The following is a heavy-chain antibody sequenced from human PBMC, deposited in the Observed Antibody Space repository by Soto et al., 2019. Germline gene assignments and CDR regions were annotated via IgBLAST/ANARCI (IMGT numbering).Heavy chain of an antibody. CDR1: GYTFSGYY. CDR3: ARYNGSLDYFDY. J-gene: IGHJ4*01. Sequence: GSSVKVSCKASGYTFSGYYVHWVRQAPGQGLEWMGWINCKSGGTNYAQKFQGRVTLTRDTSISTAYMELTSLRSDDTAVYYCARYNGSLDYFDYWG. D-gene: IGHD1-26*01. CDR2: INCKSGGT. V-gene: IGHV1-2*02.